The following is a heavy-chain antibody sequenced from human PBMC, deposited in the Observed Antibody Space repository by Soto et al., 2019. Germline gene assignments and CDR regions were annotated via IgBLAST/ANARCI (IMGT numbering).Heavy chain of an antibody. J-gene: IGHJ6*02. CDR3: AKAPSHNYYYYYGMDV. Sequence: PGGSLRLSCAASGFTFSGYGMHWVRQSPGEGLEWVAVIWYDGSNKYYADSVKGRFTISRDNSKNTLYLQMNSLRAEDTAVYYCAKAPSHNYYYYYGMDVWGQGTTVTVSS. CDR1: GFTFSGYG. CDR2: IWYDGSNK. D-gene: IGHD6-6*01. V-gene: IGHV3-33*06.